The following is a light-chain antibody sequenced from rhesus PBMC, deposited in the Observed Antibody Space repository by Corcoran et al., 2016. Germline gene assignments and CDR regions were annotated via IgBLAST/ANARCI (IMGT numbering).Light chain of an antibody. Sequence: DVVMTQSPLSLPITPGQPASISCRSSQSLVHSNGNTYLRWYQQKPGQPPRLLIYQVSNRYSGVPDRFSGSGAGTDFTLKISRVEAEDAGVYYCMQALQTPLTFGGGTKVEIK. CDR2: QVS. J-gene: IGKJ4*01. V-gene: IGKV2-64*01. CDR1: QSLVHSNGNTY. CDR3: MQALQTPLT.